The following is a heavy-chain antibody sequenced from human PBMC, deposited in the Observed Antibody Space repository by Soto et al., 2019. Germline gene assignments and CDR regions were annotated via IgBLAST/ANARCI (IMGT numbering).Heavy chain of an antibody. J-gene: IGHJ4*02. CDR1: GVSVTGYY. D-gene: IGHD1-20*01. V-gene: IGHV4-59*02. CDR2: VYHTGNT. CDR3: AREQYNWKL. Sequence: ASETLSLTCSVSGVSVTGYYWTWIRHAPGKGLEWIGYVYHTGNTYYNPSLKSRVTISLDTSKNQVSLRLRFVTAADTAVYYCAREQYNWKLWGQGTLVTVSS.